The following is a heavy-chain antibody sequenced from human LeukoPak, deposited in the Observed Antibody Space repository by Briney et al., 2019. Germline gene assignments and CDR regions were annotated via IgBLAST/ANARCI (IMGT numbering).Heavy chain of an antibody. CDR3: ARGVEPLAAITLAY. D-gene: IGHD1-14*01. V-gene: IGHV3-53*01. Sequence: GGSLSLSCAASGFTVITNDMTWVRQAPGKGLEWVSVLYSDGNTKYADSVQGRFTISRDNSKNTLYLEMNSLSPDDTAVYYCARGVEPLAAITLAYWGQGTLVTVSS. CDR2: LYSDGNT. CDR1: GFTVITND. J-gene: IGHJ4*02.